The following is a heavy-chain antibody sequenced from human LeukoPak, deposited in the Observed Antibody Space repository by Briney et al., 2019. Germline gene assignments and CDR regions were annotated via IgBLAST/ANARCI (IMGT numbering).Heavy chain of an antibody. Sequence: ASVKVSCKASGFTFTAYHMHWVRQAPGQGLEWMGWISAYSGNTNYAQRFQDRVTMTTDTSTTTAYMELRSLRSDDTAVYYCARAGEAATLSGVTRNWFDPWGQGTLVTVSS. J-gene: IGHJ5*02. CDR1: GFTFTAYH. CDR2: ISAYSGNT. V-gene: IGHV1-18*04. CDR3: ARAGEAATLSGVTRNWFDP. D-gene: IGHD2-15*01.